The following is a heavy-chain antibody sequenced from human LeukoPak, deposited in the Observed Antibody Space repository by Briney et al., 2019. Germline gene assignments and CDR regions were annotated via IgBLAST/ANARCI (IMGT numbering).Heavy chain of an antibody. CDR3: AKLGDVVVPAAILRYYYDSSGYSEYYFDY. CDR2: ISGSGGST. D-gene: IGHD3-22*01. Sequence: ETLSLTCAVYGGSFSGYYWSWVRQAPGKGLEWVSAISGSGGSTYYADSVKGRFTISRDNSKNTLYLQMNSLRAEDTAVYYCAKLGDVVVPAAILRYYYDSSGYSEYYFDYWGQGTLVTVSS. V-gene: IGHV3-23*01. J-gene: IGHJ4*02. CDR1: GGSFSGYY.